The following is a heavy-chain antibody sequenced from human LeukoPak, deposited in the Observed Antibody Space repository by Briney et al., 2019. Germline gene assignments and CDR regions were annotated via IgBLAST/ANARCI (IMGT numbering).Heavy chain of an antibody. CDR2: IYYSGST. J-gene: IGHJ4*02. CDR3: ARRRGGSLDY. V-gene: IGHV4-39*07. D-gene: IGHD3-16*01. Sequence: WVRQPPGKGLEWIGSIYYSGSTYYNPSLKSRVTISVDTSKNQFSLKLNSVTAADTAVYYCARRRGGSLDYWGQGTLVTVSS.